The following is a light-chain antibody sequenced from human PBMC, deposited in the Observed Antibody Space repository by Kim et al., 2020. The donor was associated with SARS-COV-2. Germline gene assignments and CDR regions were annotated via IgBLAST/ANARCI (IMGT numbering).Light chain of an antibody. CDR2: GAS. Sequence: EIVMTQSPATLSVSPGERATLSCRASQSVSGNLAWYHQKPGQAPRLLIYGASTRADGIPARFSGSGSGTEFTLTISSLQSEDFAVYYCQQYNNWPMFTFGQGTKLEIK. V-gene: IGKV3-15*01. J-gene: IGKJ2*01. CDR1: QSVSGN. CDR3: QQYNNWPMFT.